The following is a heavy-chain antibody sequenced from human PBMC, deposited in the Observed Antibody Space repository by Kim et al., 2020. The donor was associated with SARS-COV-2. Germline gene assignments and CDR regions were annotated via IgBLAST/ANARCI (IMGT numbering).Heavy chain of an antibody. V-gene: IGHV3-30-3*01. J-gene: IGHJ4*02. Sequence: GGSLRLSCAASGFTFSSYAMHWVHQAPGKGLEWVAVISYDGSNKYYADSVKVRFTISRDNSKNTLYLQMNSLRAEDTAVYYCARPYSGSYYGYFDYWGQGTLVTVSS. D-gene: IGHD1-26*01. CDR1: GFTFSSYA. CDR3: ARPYSGSYYGYFDY. CDR2: ISYDGSNK.